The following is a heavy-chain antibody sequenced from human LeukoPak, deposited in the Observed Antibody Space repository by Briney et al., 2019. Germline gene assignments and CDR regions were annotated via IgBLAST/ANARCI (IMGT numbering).Heavy chain of an antibody. J-gene: IGHJ6*02. CDR1: GGSISGTYY. CDR3: ARGVIAAAGTYGMDV. D-gene: IGHD6-13*01. V-gene: IGHV4-59*12. CDR2: IYYTGTP. Sequence: PSETLSLTCTVSGGSISGTYYWSWIRQPPGKGLEWIGYIYYTGTPDSNPSLKSRVTMSVDTSKNQFSLKLSSVTAADTAVYYCARGVIAAAGTYGMDVWGQGTTVTVSS.